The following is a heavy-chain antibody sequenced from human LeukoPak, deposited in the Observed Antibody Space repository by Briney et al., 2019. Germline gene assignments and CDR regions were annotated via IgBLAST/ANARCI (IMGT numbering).Heavy chain of an antibody. J-gene: IGHJ5*02. CDR3: AKDPMRITIFGVVPPFDP. Sequence: PGGSLRLSCAASGFTFSSYAMSWVRQAPGKGLEWVSAISGSGGSTYYADSVKGRFTISSDNSKNTLYLQMNSLRAEDTAVYYCAKDPMRITIFGVVPPFDPWGQGTLVTVSS. D-gene: IGHD3-3*01. CDR2: ISGSGGST. CDR1: GFTFSSYA. V-gene: IGHV3-23*01.